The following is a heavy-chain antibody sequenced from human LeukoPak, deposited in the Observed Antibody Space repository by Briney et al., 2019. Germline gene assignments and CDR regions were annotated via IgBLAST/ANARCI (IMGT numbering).Heavy chain of an antibody. CDR2: ISDSGNT. J-gene: IGHJ4*02. D-gene: IGHD2-21*01. Sequence: GRSLRLSCAASGFTLSRYAMSWVRQAPGKGLEWVSAISDSGNTYHADSVKGRFTISRDSSKNTLFLQMNRLRPEDAAVYYCAKAPVTTCRGAYCYPFDYWGQGTLVTVSS. CDR1: GFTLSRYA. CDR3: AKAPVTTCRGAYCYPFDY. V-gene: IGHV3-23*01.